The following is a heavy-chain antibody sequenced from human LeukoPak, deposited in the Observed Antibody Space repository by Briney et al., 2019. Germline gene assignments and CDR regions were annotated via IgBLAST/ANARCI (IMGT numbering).Heavy chain of an antibody. D-gene: IGHD3-10*01. CDR3: ARDYKYAFDN. J-gene: IGHJ4*02. CDR2: MWIDSGNT. CDR1: GFTFSDYS. Sequence: GGSLRLSCAASGFTFSDYSMNWVRDAPGRGREWILYMWIDSGNTNYADAVKGLFTSSGDKAKNSLDLQMNSLRVEDTAGYYWARDYKYAFDNWGQGTLVTVSS. V-gene: IGHV3-48*01.